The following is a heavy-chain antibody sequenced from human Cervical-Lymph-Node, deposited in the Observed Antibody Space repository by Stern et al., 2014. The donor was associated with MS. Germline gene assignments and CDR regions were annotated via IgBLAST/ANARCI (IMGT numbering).Heavy chain of an antibody. V-gene: IGHV1-2*06. J-gene: IGHJ4*02. CDR3: ARGVSSTSPFDY. D-gene: IGHD6-6*01. Sequence: QVQLGQSGAEVKKPGASVKVSCKASGYTFTDNYIHWVRQAPGQGLEWMGRINSNSGSTISAQNFQGRVTVTRDTSISTAYMELSRLTSDDTAVYYCARGVSSTSPFDYWGQGALVTVSS. CDR1: GYTFTDNY. CDR2: INSNSGST.